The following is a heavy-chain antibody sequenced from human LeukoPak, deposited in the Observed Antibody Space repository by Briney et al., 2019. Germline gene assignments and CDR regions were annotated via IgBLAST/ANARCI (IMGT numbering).Heavy chain of an antibody. CDR3: ARSPWIQLWLGAFDI. D-gene: IGHD5-18*01. Sequence: SETLSHTCAVSGYSISSGYYWGWIRQPPGKGLEWIGSIYHSGSTYYNPSLKSRVAISVDTSKNQFSLKLSSVTAADTAVYYCARSPWIQLWLGAFDIWGQGTMVTVSS. CDR1: GYSISSGYY. J-gene: IGHJ3*02. CDR2: IYHSGST. V-gene: IGHV4-38-2*01.